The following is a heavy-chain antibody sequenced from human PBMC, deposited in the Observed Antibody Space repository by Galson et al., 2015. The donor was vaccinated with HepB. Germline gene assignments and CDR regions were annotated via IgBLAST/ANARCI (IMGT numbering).Heavy chain of an antibody. D-gene: IGHD3-22*01. CDR1: GFTFSGYW. CDR2: IKSDGSTT. J-gene: IGHJ4*02. CDR3: ARARDSSAGRLVDY. Sequence: SLRLSCAASGFTFSGYWMHWVRQAPGKGLVWVSRIKSDGSTTDYADSVRGRFTISRDNAKNTLYLQMNSLRAEDTAVYYCARARDSSAGRLVDYWGQGTLVTVSS. V-gene: IGHV3-74*01.